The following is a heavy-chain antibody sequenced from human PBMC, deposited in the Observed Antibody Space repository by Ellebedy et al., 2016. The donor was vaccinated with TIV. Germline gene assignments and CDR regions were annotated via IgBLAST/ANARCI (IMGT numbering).Heavy chain of an antibody. CDR2: INHSGST. D-gene: IGHD3-10*01. V-gene: IGHV4-34*01. CDR3: ARGYPPRITMVRGAPGYYYYGMDV. J-gene: IGHJ6*02. CDR1: GGSFSGYY. Sequence: SQTLSLTCAVYGGSFSGYYWSWIRQPPGKGLEWIGEINHSGSTNYNPSLKSRVTVSVDTSKNQFSLKLSSVTAADTAVYYCARGYPPRITMVRGAPGYYYYGMDVWGQGTTVTVSS.